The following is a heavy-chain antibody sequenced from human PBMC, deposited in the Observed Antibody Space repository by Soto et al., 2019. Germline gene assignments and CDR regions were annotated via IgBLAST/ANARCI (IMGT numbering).Heavy chain of an antibody. CDR3: ARDQGYCSSTSCQEGSWFDP. Sequence: SVKVSCKASGGTFSSYAISWVRQAPGQGLEWMGGIIPIFGTANYAQKFQGRVTITADESTSTAYMELSSLRSEDTAVYYCARDQGYCSSTSCQEGSWFDPWGQGTLVTVSS. D-gene: IGHD2-2*01. J-gene: IGHJ5*02. CDR1: GGTFSSYA. V-gene: IGHV1-69*13. CDR2: IIPIFGTA.